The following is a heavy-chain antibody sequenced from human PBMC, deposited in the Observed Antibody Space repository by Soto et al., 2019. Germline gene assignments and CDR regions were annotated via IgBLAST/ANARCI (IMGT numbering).Heavy chain of an antibody. J-gene: IGHJ5*02. CDR3: ARDRSYSNYAGLDP. V-gene: IGHV3-21*01. CDR1: GFTFSSYS. D-gene: IGHD4-4*01. CDR2: ISSSGRYI. Sequence: EVQLVESGGGLVKPGGSLRLSCAASGFTFSSYSMNWVRQAPGKGLEWVSSISSSGRYIYYADSVKGRFTISRDNAKNSLYLQMNSLRAEDTAVYYCARDRSYSNYAGLDPWGQGTLVTVSS.